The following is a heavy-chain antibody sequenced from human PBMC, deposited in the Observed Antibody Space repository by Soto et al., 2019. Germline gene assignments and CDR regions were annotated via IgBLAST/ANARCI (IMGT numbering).Heavy chain of an antibody. CDR2: ISGSGGST. CDR3: AKFRSIAAAGSPYYYYGMDD. D-gene: IGHD6-13*01. Sequence: GGSLRLSCAASGFTFSSYAMSWVRQAPGKGLEWVSAISGSGGSTYYADSVKGRFTISRGNSKNTLYLQMNSLRAEDTAVYYCAKFRSIAAAGSPYYYYGMDDWDQGTTVTVSS. CDR1: GFTFSSYA. V-gene: IGHV3-23*01. J-gene: IGHJ6*02.